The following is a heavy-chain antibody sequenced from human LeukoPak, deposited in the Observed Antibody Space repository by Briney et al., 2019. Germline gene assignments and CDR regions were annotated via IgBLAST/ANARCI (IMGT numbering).Heavy chain of an antibody. V-gene: IGHV4-34*01. CDR3: ARPRYSSSWYVY. CDR1: GGSFSGYY. D-gene: IGHD6-13*01. Sequence: SETLSLTCAVYGGSFSGYYWSWIRQPPGKGLEWIGEINHSGSTNYNPSLKSRVTISVDTSKNQFSLKLSSVTAADTAVYYCARPRYSSSWYVYWGQGTLVTVSS. J-gene: IGHJ4*02. CDR2: INHSGST.